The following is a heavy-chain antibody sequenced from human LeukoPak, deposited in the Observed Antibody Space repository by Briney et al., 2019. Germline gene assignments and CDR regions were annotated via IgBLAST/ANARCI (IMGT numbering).Heavy chain of an antibody. D-gene: IGHD1-14*01. J-gene: IGHJ4*02. Sequence: PGGSLRLSCAASGFTFSTYWMSWVRQAPGKGLEWVANIKQDGGEKFYADSVKGRFTISRDNSKNSVYLQMNRLRVEDTAVYYCARSPDGFDYWGQGTLATVSS. CDR3: ARSPDGFDY. V-gene: IGHV3-7*01. CDR1: GFTFSTYW. CDR2: IKQDGGEK.